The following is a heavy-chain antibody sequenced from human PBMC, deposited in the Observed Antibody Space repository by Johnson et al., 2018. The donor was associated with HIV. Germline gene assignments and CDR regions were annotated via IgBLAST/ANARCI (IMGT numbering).Heavy chain of an antibody. CDR1: GFTFSSYA. J-gene: IGHJ3*01. Sequence: VQLVESGGGVVQPGRSLRLSCAASGFTFSSYAMHWVRQAPGKGLVWVSRINGDGSRLTYADSVKGRFTIARDNAKNTLYLELKSLRSEDTAVYYCARTSCSGARCLGYDPFDVWGQGAMVTVSS. CDR2: INGDGSRL. CDR3: ARTSCSGARCLGYDPFDV. D-gene: IGHD2-15*01. V-gene: IGHV3-74*02.